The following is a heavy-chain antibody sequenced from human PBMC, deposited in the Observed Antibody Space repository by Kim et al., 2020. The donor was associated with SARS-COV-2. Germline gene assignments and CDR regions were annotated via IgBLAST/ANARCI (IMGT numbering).Heavy chain of an antibody. J-gene: IGHJ6*02. CDR3: ARARAVSSGTHFITGDFYYYYGMDV. Sequence: ASVKVSCKASGYTFSNFYINWVRRAPGQGLEWMGIINPSDGSTDYTQKFQDRVTMTSDTSTSTVNMELRSLRSDDTAVYYCARARAVSSGTHFITGDFYYYYGMDVWGQGTTVTVSS. D-gene: IGHD7-27*01. CDR1: GYTFSNFY. CDR2: INPSDGST. V-gene: IGHV1-46*01.